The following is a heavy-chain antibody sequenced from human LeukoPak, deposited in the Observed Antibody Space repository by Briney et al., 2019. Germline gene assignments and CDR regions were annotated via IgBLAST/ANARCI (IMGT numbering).Heavy chain of an antibody. CDR3: ARDSRSSGHDY. Sequence: RSSETLSLTCTVSGVLMADYYWSWIRQPPGKGLEWIGYIYYSGSTNYNPSLKSRVTIAVDTSKNQFSLKLSSVTAADTAVYYCARDSRSSGHDYWGQGTLVTVSS. V-gene: IGHV4-59*01. CDR1: GVLMADYY. J-gene: IGHJ4*02. D-gene: IGHD3-22*01. CDR2: IYYSGST.